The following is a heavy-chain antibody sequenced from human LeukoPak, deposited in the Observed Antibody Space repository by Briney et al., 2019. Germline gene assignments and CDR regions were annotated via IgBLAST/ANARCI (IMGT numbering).Heavy chain of an antibody. CDR1: GGSISSYY. J-gene: IGHJ4*02. CDR3: AGHHPRNTVDF. V-gene: IGHV4-59*08. CDR2: ISDIGSI. D-gene: IGHD2/OR15-2a*01. Sequence: SQTLSLTCAVSGGSISSYYWSWIRQPPGKGLEWIAYISDIGSINYNPSLKSRVTISLDTSKNQFSLKLSSVTAADTAVYYCAGHHPRNTVDFWGQGTLVTVSS.